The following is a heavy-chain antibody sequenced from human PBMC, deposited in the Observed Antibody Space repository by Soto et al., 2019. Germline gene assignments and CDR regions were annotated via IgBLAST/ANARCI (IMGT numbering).Heavy chain of an antibody. V-gene: IGHV3-23*01. D-gene: IGHD4-17*01. CDR1: GFTFSSYA. Sequence: GGSLRLSCAASGFTFSSYAMSWVRQAPGKGLEWVSAISGSGGSTYYADSVKGRFTISRDNSKNTLYLQMNSLRAEDTAVYYCAKDRPGDYVHSYYYYYGMDVWGQGTTVTVSS. CDR3: AKDRPGDYVHSYYYYYGMDV. J-gene: IGHJ6*02. CDR2: ISGSGGST.